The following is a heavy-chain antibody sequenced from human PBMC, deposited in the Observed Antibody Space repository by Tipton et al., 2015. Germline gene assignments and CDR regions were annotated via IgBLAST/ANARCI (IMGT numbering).Heavy chain of an antibody. CDR1: GGSISNYY. CDR2: ISYTDGA. Sequence: TLSLTCTVSGGSISNYYWGWIRQPPGKGLEWIGYISYTDGAHYNPALKSRVTISVDTSKNQFSLTLNSVAAADTAVYYCARDLEHGTDVWGHGTTVTVSS. D-gene: IGHD5-24*01. J-gene: IGHJ6*02. V-gene: IGHV4-59*01. CDR3: ARDLEHGTDV.